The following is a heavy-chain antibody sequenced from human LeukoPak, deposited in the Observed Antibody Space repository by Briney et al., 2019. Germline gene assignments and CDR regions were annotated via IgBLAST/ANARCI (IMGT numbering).Heavy chain of an antibody. J-gene: IGHJ6*02. CDR3: ARVGDYGTYYYGMDV. CDR2: IYYSGST. D-gene: IGHD4-17*01. Sequence: SETLSLTCSLPGGSISNYYWSWIRQPPGKGLEWIGYIYYSGSTNFNPSLKSRVTISVDTAKNQFSLKLTSVTAADTAVYYCARVGDYGTYYYGMDVWGQGTTVTVSS. CDR1: GGSISNYY. V-gene: IGHV4-59*01.